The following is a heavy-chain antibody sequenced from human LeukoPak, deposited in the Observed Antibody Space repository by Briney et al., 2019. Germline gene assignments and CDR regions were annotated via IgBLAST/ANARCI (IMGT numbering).Heavy chain of an antibody. V-gene: IGHV3-7*05. Sequence: TGGSLRLPCVASGFTFSSYWMTWVRQAPGKGLEWVANIKQDGGEKHYVDSVKGRFTISRDNAKNSLYLQMNSLRGEDTAVYYCTRERSATFDCWGQGALVTVSS. J-gene: IGHJ4*02. CDR2: IKQDGGEK. CDR3: TRERSATFDC. CDR1: GFTFSSYW.